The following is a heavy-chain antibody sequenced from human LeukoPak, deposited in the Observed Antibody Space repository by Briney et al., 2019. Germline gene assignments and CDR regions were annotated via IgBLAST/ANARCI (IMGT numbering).Heavy chain of an antibody. D-gene: IGHD3-22*01. Sequence: PGGSLRLSCAASGFTFSNYWMHWVRQAPGKGLVWVSRINSDGSSTNYADSVKGRSTISRDNAKNTLYLQMNSLRAEDTAVYYCARPDYYNSRFDPWGQGTLVTVSS. V-gene: IGHV3-74*01. J-gene: IGHJ5*02. CDR1: GFTFSNYW. CDR3: ARPDYYNSRFDP. CDR2: INSDGSST.